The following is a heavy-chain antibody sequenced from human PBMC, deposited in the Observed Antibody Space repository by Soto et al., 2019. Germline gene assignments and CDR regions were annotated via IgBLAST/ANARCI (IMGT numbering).Heavy chain of an antibody. J-gene: IGHJ3*02. CDR3: ARDGVYDSSGYYPDAFDI. V-gene: IGHV3-30*04. CDR2: ISYDGSNK. CDR1: GFTFSSYA. D-gene: IGHD3-22*01. Sequence: GGSLRLSCAASGFTFSSYAMHWVRQAPGKGLEWVAVISYDGSNKYYADSVKGRFTISRDNSKNTLYLQMNSLRAEDTAVYYCARDGVYDSSGYYPDAFDIWGKGTMVTVSS.